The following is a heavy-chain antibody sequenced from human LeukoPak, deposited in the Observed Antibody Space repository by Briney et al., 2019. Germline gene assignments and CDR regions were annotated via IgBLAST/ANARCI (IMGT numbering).Heavy chain of an antibody. CDR1: GFTFSSYA. Sequence: GGPLRLSCAASGFTFSSYAMSWVRQAPGKGLEWVSYISSSSSTIYYADSVKGRFTISRDNSKNTLYLQMNSLRAEDTAVYYCAKGAYSSSWYWLDYWGQGTLVTVSS. D-gene: IGHD6-13*01. J-gene: IGHJ4*02. CDR3: AKGAYSSSWYWLDY. V-gene: IGHV3-23*01. CDR2: ISSSSSTI.